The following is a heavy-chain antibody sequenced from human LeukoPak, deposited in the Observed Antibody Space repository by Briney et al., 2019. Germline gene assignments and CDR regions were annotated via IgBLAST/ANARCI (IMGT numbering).Heavy chain of an antibody. V-gene: IGHV3-64*01. CDR1: GFTFSSYA. Sequence: PGGSLRLSCAASGFTFSSYAMHWVRQAPGKGLEYVSAISSNGGSTYYANSVKGRFTISRDNSKNTLYLQMGSPRAEDMAVYYCARGDSSGWHYYYYYGMDVWGQGTTVTVSS. D-gene: IGHD6-19*01. CDR2: ISSNGGST. J-gene: IGHJ6*02. CDR3: ARGDSSGWHYYYYYGMDV.